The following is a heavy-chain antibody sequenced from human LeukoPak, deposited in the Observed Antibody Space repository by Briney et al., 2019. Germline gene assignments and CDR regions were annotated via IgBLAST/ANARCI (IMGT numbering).Heavy chain of an antibody. CDR2: IYYSGST. D-gene: IGHD3-3*01. V-gene: IGHV4-59*08. CDR3: ARHRLAIRYYDFWSGPFDY. CDR1: GGSISFYY. Sequence: PSETLSLTCTVSGGSISFYYWSWIRQPPGKGLEWIGYIYYSGSTNYNPSLKSRVTISVDTSKNQFSLKLSSVTAADTAVYYCARHRLAIRYYDFWSGPFDYWGQGTLVTVSS. J-gene: IGHJ4*02.